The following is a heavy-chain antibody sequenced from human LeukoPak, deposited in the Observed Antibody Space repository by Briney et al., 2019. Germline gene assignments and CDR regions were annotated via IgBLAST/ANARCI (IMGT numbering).Heavy chain of an antibody. CDR1: GGSFSGYY. CDR2: INHSGST. CDR3: ARRWGSGSFLSHRAHRLDY. V-gene: IGHV4-34*01. J-gene: IGHJ4*02. D-gene: IGHD1-26*01. Sequence: PSETLSLTCAVYGGSFSGYYWSWIRQPPGKGLEWIGEINHSGSTNYNPSLKSRVTISVDTSKNQFSLKLSSVTAADTAVYYCARRWGSGSFLSHRAHRLDYWGQGTLVTVSS.